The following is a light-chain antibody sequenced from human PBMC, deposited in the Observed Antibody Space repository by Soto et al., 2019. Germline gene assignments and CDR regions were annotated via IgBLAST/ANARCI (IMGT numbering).Light chain of an antibody. Sequence: IVMTQTPLSSRVILGQPASISCRSSQSLVGSDGVTYLTWLQQRPGQPPRLLIYRNSARFLGAPDRFRGSGAGTDFTLEISRVEPEDVGIYYCMQAKDLPHTLGQGTNLEIE. J-gene: IGKJ2*01. CDR1: QSLVGSDGVTY. V-gene: IGKV2-24*01. CDR2: RNS. CDR3: MQAKDLPHT.